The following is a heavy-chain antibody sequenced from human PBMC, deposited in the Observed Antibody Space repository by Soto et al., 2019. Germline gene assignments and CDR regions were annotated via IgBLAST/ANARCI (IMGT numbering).Heavy chain of an antibody. Sequence: ETLSLTCSVSGGSISSYFRNWLRQPPGKGLEWIGYIYDDGTTDYNPSLKSRVTILLDMSKNQFSLKLSSVTAADTAVYYCVSSRSAIYGDALDVWGQGTMVTVSS. J-gene: IGHJ3*01. CDR2: IYDDGTT. D-gene: IGHD2-2*01. V-gene: IGHV4-59*03. CDR3: VSSRSAIYGDALDV. CDR1: GGSISSYF.